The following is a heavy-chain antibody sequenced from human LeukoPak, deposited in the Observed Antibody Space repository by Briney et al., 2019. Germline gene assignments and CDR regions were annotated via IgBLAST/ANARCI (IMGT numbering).Heavy chain of an antibody. Sequence: GGSLRLSCAASGFTFNTYSMNWVRQAPGKGLEWVSSISSSSSYIYYADSVKGRFTISRDNAKNSLYLQMNSLRAEDTALYYCARDDYGSGSWNDYWGQGTLVTVSS. D-gene: IGHD3-10*01. CDR2: ISSSSSYI. CDR1: GFTFNTYS. CDR3: ARDDYGSGSWNDY. V-gene: IGHV3-21*04. J-gene: IGHJ4*02.